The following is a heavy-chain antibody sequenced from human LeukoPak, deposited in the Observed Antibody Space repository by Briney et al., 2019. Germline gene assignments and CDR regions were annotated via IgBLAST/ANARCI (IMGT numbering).Heavy chain of an antibody. J-gene: IGHJ4*02. CDR1: GFTFSSYG. Sequence: GGSLRLSCAASGFTFSSYGMHWVRQAPGKGLEWVSAISGSGGSTYYADSVKGRFTISRDNSKNTLYLQMNSLRAEDTAVYYCAKDQGWELLENFDYWGQGTLVTVSS. D-gene: IGHD1-26*01. V-gene: IGHV3-23*01. CDR3: AKDQGWELLENFDY. CDR2: ISGSGGST.